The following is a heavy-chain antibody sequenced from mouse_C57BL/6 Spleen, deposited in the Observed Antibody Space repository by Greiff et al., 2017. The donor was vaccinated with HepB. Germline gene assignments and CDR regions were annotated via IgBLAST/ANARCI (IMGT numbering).Heavy chain of an antibody. Sequence: QVQLQQPGAELVKPGASVKLSCKASGYTFTSYWMHWVKQRPGQGLEWIGMIHPNSGSTNYNEKFKSKATLTVEKSSSTAYMQLSSLTSEDSAVYYCARGGHGNYGAMDYWGQGTSVTVSS. CDR2: IHPNSGST. CDR1: GYTFTSYW. V-gene: IGHV1-64*01. CDR3: ARGGHGNYGAMDY. J-gene: IGHJ4*01. D-gene: IGHD2-1*01.